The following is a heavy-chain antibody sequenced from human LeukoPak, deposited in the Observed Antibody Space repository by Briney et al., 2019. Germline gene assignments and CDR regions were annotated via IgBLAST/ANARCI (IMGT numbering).Heavy chain of an antibody. Sequence: SVKVSCKASGGTFSSYAISWVRQAPGQGLEWMGGIIPIFGTANYAQKSQGRVTITADESTSTAYMELSSLRSEDTAVYYCARESGSYYQRFNYWGQGTLVTVSS. CDR3: ARESGSYYQRFNY. CDR1: GGTFSSYA. V-gene: IGHV1-69*13. J-gene: IGHJ4*02. D-gene: IGHD1-26*01. CDR2: IIPIFGTA.